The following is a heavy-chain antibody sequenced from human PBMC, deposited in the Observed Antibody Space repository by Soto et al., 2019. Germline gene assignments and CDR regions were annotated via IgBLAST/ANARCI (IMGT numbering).Heavy chain of an antibody. CDR2: TNSDGSDT. V-gene: IGHV3-74*01. D-gene: IGHD3-22*01. CDR3: AKDGGYAYYDSSGYYFGY. CDR1: GFTFSTYW. Sequence: GGSLRLSCAASGFTFSTYWVYWVRPAPGKGLVWVSRTNSDGSDTSYADSVKGRFTISRDNAKNTLYLQMNSLRAEDTAVYYCAKDGGYAYYDSSGYYFGYWGQGTLVTVSS. J-gene: IGHJ4*02.